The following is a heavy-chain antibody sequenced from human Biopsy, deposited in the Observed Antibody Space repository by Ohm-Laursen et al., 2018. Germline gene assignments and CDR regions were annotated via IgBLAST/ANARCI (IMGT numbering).Heavy chain of an antibody. Sequence: SLRLSCAASGFTLSDYYMSWIRQAPGKGLEWISYLSSRGSNIYYADSVKGRFTVSRDNANNSLFLQMNSLRAEDTAVYYCARSVGIMAAPIDYWGQGTLVTVSS. CDR3: ARSVGIMAAPIDY. CDR1: GFTLSDYY. V-gene: IGHV3-11*01. D-gene: IGHD3-16*01. J-gene: IGHJ4*02. CDR2: LSSRGSNI.